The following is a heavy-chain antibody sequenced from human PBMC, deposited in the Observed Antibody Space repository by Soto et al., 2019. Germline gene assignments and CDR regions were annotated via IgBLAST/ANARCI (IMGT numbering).Heavy chain of an antibody. Sequence: QVQLVQSGAEVTKPGSSVKVSCKSSGDTFNSYAFSWVRQAPGQGLEWMGAIIPIFGTVKYEQRFQGRVTITADESTSTVYMDLNGLTSEDTAVYYCARVKGGYEYWYFDLWGRGTLVTVSS. CDR3: ARVKGGYEYWYFDL. D-gene: IGHD3-22*01. V-gene: IGHV1-69*01. CDR1: GDTFNSYA. J-gene: IGHJ2*01. CDR2: IIPIFGTV.